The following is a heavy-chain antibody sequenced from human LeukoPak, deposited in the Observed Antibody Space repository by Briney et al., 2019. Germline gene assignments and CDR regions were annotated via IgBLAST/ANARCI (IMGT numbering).Heavy chain of an antibody. CDR2: ISGSGGST. D-gene: IGHD3-3*01. J-gene: IGHJ4*02. V-gene: IGHV3-23*01. CDR3: AKGMYDFWSGYPSLDY. Sequence: QPGGSLRLSCAASGFTFSSYAMSWVRQAPGKGLEWVSAISGSGGSTYYADSVKGRFTISRDNSKNTLYLQMNSLRAEDTAVYYCAKGMYDFWSGYPSLDYWGQGTLVTVSS. CDR1: GFTFSSYA.